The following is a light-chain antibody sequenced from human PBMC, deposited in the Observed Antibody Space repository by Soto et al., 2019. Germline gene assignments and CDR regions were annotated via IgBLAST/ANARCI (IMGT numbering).Light chain of an antibody. J-gene: IGKJ4*01. CDR1: QGISSY. CDR2: AAS. V-gene: IGKV1-9*01. CDR3: QQLNSYPLT. Sequence: DLPLTQSPSFLSASVGDRVTITCRASQGISSYLAWYQQKPGKAPNLLICAASTLRSGVPSRFSGSGSGTEFTLTISSLQPEDFATYYCQQLNSYPLTFGGGTKVEIK.